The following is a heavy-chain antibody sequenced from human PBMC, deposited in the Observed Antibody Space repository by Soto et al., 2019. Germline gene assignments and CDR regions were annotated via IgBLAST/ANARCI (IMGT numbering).Heavy chain of an antibody. V-gene: IGHV4-61*01. D-gene: IGHD1-1*01. CDR2: IYYSGST. J-gene: IGHJ4*02. Sequence: SETLSLTCTVSGGSISSPQYYWSWIRQPPGKGLEWIGYIYYSGSTNYNPSLKSRVTISVDTSKNQFSLKLSSVTAADTAVYYCARVEGTAGRVDYWGQGTLVTVSS. CDR3: ARVEGTAGRVDY. CDR1: GGSISSPQYY.